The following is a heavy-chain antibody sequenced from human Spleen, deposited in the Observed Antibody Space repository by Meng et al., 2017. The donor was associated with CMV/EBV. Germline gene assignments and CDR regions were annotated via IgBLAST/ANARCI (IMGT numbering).Heavy chain of an antibody. D-gene: IGHD5-24*01. V-gene: IGHV1-24*01. J-gene: IGHJ5*02. Sequence: ASVKVSCKVSGYTLSKLFMYWVRQAPGKGLEWMGGYDPEEGETIYAQKFQGRVTMTRNTSISTAYMELSSLRSEDTAVYYCARAGDKARGRGYKEFDPWGQGTLVTVSS. CDR2: YDPEEGET. CDR3: ARAGDKARGRGYKEFDP. CDR1: GYTLSKLF.